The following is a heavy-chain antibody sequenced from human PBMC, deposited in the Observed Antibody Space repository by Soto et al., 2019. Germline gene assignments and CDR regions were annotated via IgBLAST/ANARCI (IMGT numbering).Heavy chain of an antibody. CDR2: MYTKERT. D-gene: IGHD3-22*01. CDR1: GGSIANYY. J-gene: IGHJ5*02. V-gene: IGHV4-4*07. CDR3: ARDYYKDGRNNWFDP. Sequence: SENLALTCTVSGGSIANYYWSWIRQPAGKGLEWIGRMYTKERTNYNLSFKSRVTMSVDTSKNQFSLKLNAVTAADTAVYYCARDYYKDGRNNWFDPPGQGTLFTV.